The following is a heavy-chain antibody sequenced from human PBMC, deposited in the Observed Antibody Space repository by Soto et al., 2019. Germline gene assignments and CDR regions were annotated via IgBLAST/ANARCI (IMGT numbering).Heavy chain of an antibody. CDR2: ISYDGSNK. CDR1: GFTFSSYA. D-gene: IGHD6-19*01. Sequence: QVQLVESGGGVVQPGRSLRLSCAASGFTFSSYAMHWVRQAPGKGLEWVAVISYDGSNKYYADSVKGRFTISRDNSKNTLYLQMNSLRAEDTALCYCERVYLGRGWCLYYWGQGTLVTVSS. V-gene: IGHV3-30-3*01. J-gene: IGHJ4*02. CDR3: ERVYLGRGWCLYY.